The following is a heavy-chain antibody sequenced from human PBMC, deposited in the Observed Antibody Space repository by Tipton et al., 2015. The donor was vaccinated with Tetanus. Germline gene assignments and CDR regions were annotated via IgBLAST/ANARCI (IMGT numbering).Heavy chain of an antibody. CDR1: GGSMSGYY. CDR2: IYDTGNT. Sequence: TLSLTCIVSGGSMSGYYWSRIRQPPGKGLEWIGYIYDTGNTNYKSSLKSRVTMSVDTSKNQFSLKLTSVTAADTAMYYCVRGNGGNCCHVDSWGRGTLVTVSS. D-gene: IGHD2-15*01. CDR3: VRGNGGNCCHVDS. V-gene: IGHV4-59*01. J-gene: IGHJ4*02.